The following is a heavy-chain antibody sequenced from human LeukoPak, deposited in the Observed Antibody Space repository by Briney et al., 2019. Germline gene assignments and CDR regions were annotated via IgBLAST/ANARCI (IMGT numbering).Heavy chain of an antibody. V-gene: IGHV3-30*03. D-gene: IGHD3-3*01. Sequence: PGGSLRLSCAASGFTFSSYGMHWVRQAPGKGLEWVAVISYDGSNKYYADSVKGRFTISRDNSKNTLYLQMNSLRAEDTAVYYCARDSPRLTAFGVDPYYYMDVWGKGTTVTVSS. CDR2: ISYDGSNK. CDR1: GFTFSSYG. CDR3: ARDSPRLTAFGVDPYYYMDV. J-gene: IGHJ6*03.